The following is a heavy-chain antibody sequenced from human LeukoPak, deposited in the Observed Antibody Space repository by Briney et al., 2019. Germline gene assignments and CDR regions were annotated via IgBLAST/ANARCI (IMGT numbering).Heavy chain of an antibody. V-gene: IGHV4-61*08. CDR3: ARQEQLVHDY. CDR1: GGSISSADYF. Sequence: ASETLSLTCTVSGGSISSADYFWNWIRQPPGKGLEWIGYIYYSGSTNYNPSLKSRVTISVDTSKNQFSLKLSSVTAADTAVYYCARQEQLVHDYWGQGTLVTVSS. J-gene: IGHJ4*02. CDR2: IYYSGST. D-gene: IGHD6-13*01.